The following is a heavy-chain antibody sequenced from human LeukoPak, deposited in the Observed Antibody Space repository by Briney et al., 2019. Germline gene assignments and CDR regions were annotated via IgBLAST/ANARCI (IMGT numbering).Heavy chain of an antibody. CDR3: AKGRLVPDSSGYYPIFDY. CDR1: GFIFSDDY. CDR2: ISWNSGSI. J-gene: IGHJ4*02. D-gene: IGHD3-22*01. Sequence: GGSLRLSCAASGFIFSDDYMSWVRQAPGKGLEWVSGISWNSGSIGYADSVKGRFTISRDNAKNSLYLQMNSLRAEDTALYYCAKGRLVPDSSGYYPIFDYWGQGTLVTVSS. V-gene: IGHV3-9*01.